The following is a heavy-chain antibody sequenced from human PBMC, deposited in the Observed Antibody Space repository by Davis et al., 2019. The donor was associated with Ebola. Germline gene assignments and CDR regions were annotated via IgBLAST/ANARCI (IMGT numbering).Heavy chain of an antibody. CDR3: ANRRL. CDR2: ISGGGDTP. D-gene: IGHD6-25*01. J-gene: IGHJ6*02. Sequence: GEFLKTFCAAPCITYSRCAMSLVRHPPGNVPEWVSAISGGGDTPYYADSVKGRFTISRDNSKNTVYLQMDSLRGEDTAVYYCANRRLGGQGTTVRVSS. CDR1: CITYSRCA. V-gene: IGHV3-23*01.